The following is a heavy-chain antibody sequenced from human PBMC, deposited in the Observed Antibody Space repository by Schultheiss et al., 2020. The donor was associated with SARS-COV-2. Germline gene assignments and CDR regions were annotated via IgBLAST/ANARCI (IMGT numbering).Heavy chain of an antibody. CDR2: IYSDENNK. D-gene: IGHD3-9*01. J-gene: IGHJ6*02. CDR3: AKDRVDVYYYYYYGMDV. V-gene: IGHV3-33*06. CDR1: GFTFSAYG. Sequence: GGSLRLSCAATGFTFSAYGMHWVRQAPGKGLEWVAAIYSDENNKYFADSVKGRFTISRDNSKSTLYLQMNSLRPEDTAVFYCAKDRVDVYYYYYYGMDVWGQGTTVTVSS.